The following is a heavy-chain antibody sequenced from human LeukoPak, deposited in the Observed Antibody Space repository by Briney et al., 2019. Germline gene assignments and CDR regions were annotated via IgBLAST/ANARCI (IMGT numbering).Heavy chain of an antibody. CDR2: INPNSGGT. Sequence: EASVKVSCKASGYTFTGYYMHWVRQAPGQGLGWMGWINPNSGGTNYAQKFQSRVTMTRDTSISTAYMELSRLRSDDTAVYYCARVQSSSTRYFDYWGQGTLVTVSS. J-gene: IGHJ4*02. V-gene: IGHV1-2*02. CDR3: ARVQSSSTRYFDY. D-gene: IGHD2-2*01. CDR1: GYTFTGYY.